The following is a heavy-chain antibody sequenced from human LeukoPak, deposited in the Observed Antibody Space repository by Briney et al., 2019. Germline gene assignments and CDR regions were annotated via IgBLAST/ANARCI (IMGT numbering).Heavy chain of an antibody. CDR3: ARAGHLLPPTDAFDI. CDR1: GYTFTSYD. Sequence: ASVKVSCKASGYTFTSYDINWVRQATGQGLEWMGWMNPNSGNTGYAQKFQGRVTITRNTSISTAYMELSSLRYEDTAVYYCARAGHLLPPTDAFDIWGQGTMVTVSS. J-gene: IGHJ3*02. V-gene: IGHV1-8*03. D-gene: IGHD2-15*01. CDR2: MNPNSGNT.